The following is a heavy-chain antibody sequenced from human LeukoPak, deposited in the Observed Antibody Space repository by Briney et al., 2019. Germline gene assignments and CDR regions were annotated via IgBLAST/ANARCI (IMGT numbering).Heavy chain of an antibody. J-gene: IGHJ4*02. CDR2: INSDGGST. V-gene: IGHV3-74*01. CDR3: AKGTTALYMTTVTLDY. D-gene: IGHD4-17*01. CDR1: GFTFSSYW. Sequence: GGSLRLSCAASGFTFSSYWMHWVRQAPGKGLVWVSRINSDGGSTSYADSVKGRFTISRDNAKNSLYLQMNSLRAEDTALYYCAKGTTALYMTTVTLDYWGQGTLVTVSS.